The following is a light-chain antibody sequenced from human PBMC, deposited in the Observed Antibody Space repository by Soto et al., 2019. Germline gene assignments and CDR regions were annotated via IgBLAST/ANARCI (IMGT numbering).Light chain of an antibody. CDR1: QSFSSN. Sequence: ELVMTQSPATLSVSPGERATLSCRASQSFSSNVAWYQQKPGQAPRLLIYGTSTRVTGIPARFSGSGSGTEFTLTISSLQSEDFAVYYCQQYGSSGTFGQGTRWIS. CDR3: QQYGSSGT. CDR2: GTS. J-gene: IGKJ1*01. V-gene: IGKV3-15*01.